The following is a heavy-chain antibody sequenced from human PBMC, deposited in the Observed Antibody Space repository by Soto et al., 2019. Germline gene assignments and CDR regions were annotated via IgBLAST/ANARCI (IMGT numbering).Heavy chain of an antibody. D-gene: IGHD2-21*02. CDR1: AFSLSTGGVG. CDR2: IHWDDDK. V-gene: IGHV2-5*02. CDR3: IQSRCGGDCLQSYASYYYYGMDV. Sequence: QITLKESGPTLVKPTQTLTLTCTFSAFSLSTGGVGVGWIRQPPGKALEWLALIHWDDDKRYSPSLRSRLTITKDTSKNQVVLTMTNMDPVDTATYYCIQSRCGGDCLQSYASYYYYGMDVWGQGTTVTVSS. J-gene: IGHJ6*02.